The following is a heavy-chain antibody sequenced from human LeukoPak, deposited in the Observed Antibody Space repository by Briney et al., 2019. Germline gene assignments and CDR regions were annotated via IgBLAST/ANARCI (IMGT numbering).Heavy chain of an antibody. D-gene: IGHD6-19*01. CDR2: IYNGVPT. CDR3: VQTTGWPGFDY. Sequence: SETLPLICTASGVSISRFYWSWVRQPPGKGLEWIANIYNGVPTYYNPSLRSRVTLSVDTSKNRFSLTLRSVTATDTALYYCVQTTGWPGFDYWGQGNLVTVSS. CDR1: GVSISRFY. J-gene: IGHJ4*02. V-gene: IGHV4-4*09.